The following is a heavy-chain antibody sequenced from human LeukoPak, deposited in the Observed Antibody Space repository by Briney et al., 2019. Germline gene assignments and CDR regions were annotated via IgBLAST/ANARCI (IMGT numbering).Heavy chain of an antibody. CDR2: INPSGGST. D-gene: IGHD5-24*01. J-gene: IGHJ6*03. V-gene: IGHV1-46*01. CDR1: GYTFTSYY. Sequence: ASVKVSCKASGYTFTSYYMHWVRQAPGQGLEWMGIINPSGGSTSYAQKFQGRVTMTRDMSTSTVYMELSSLRSEDTAVYYCARARDGYKRGYYYMDVWGKGTTVTISS. CDR3: ARARDGYKRGYYYMDV.